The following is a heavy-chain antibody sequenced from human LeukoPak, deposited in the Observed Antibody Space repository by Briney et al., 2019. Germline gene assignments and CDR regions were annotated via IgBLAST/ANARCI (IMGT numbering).Heavy chain of an antibody. CDR2: IRYDGSPK. D-gene: IGHD2-8*02. Sequence: GGSLRLSCAASGFTFSSYGMHWVRQAPGKGLEWVAFIRYDGSPKYYADSVKGRFTISRDNSKNTLYLQMNSLRAEDTAVYYCARDSGGNYYYYGMDVWGQGTTVTVSS. V-gene: IGHV3-30*02. J-gene: IGHJ6*02. CDR3: ARDSGGNYYYYGMDV. CDR1: GFTFSSYG.